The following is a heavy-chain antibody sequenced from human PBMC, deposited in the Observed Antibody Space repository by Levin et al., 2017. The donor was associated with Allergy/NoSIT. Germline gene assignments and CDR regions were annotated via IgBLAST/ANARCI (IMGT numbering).Heavy chain of an antibody. CDR1: GFTFRDYY. Sequence: GESLKISCAASGFTFRDYYMSWIRQAPGKGLELVSYISGTSSAIIYADSVKGRFTIPRDNAQNSLYLQMNSLRAEDTAVYFCARGTLAAAAHYWGQGTLVTVSS. V-gene: IGHV3-11*05. J-gene: IGHJ4*02. CDR2: ISGTSSAI. D-gene: IGHD6-13*01. CDR3: ARGTLAAAAHY.